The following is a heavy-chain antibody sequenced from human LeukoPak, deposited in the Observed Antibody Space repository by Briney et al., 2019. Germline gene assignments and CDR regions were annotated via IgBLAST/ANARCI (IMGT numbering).Heavy chain of an antibody. V-gene: IGHV4-59*01. Sequence: SETLSLTCTVSGGSISSYYWSWIRQPPGKGLEWIGYIYYSGSTNYNPSLKSRVTISVDTSKNQFSLKLSSVTAADTAVYYCARDYHPGYYDSSGPRYYFDYWGQGTLVTVSS. CDR1: GGSISSYY. J-gene: IGHJ4*02. D-gene: IGHD3-22*01. CDR3: ARDYHPGYYDSSGPRYYFDY. CDR2: IYYSGST.